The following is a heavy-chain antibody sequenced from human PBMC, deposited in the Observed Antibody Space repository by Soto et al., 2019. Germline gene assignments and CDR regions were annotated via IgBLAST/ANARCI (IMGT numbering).Heavy chain of an antibody. J-gene: IGHJ5*02. V-gene: IGHV4-39*01. CDR3: ARHPSDFWFDP. CDR1: GGSISSSSYF. D-gene: IGHD2-21*02. Sequence: ASETLSLTCSVPGGSISSSSYFWGWIHQPPGKGLEWIGSIYYSGSTYYNPSLKSRVTVSVDTSKNQFSLKLSSVTAADTAVYYCARHPSDFWFDPWGQGTLVTVSS. CDR2: IYYSGST.